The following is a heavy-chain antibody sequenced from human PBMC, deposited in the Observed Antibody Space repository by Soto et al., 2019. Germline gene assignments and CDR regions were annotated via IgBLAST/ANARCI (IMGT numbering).Heavy chain of an antibody. Sequence: GESLKISCTGFGYTFTSVWISGVRQMPGKGLEWMGRIDPRDSYVTYSPSFEGHVTIPADNSISTPYLNWANLTASDTPECSRERIYSATPTCDSWFDPWGPRSLASGS. CDR2: IDPRDSYV. CDR1: GYTFTSVW. CDR3: ERIYSATPTCDSWFDP. J-gene: IGHJ5*02. V-gene: IGHV5-10-1*01. D-gene: IGHD2-15*01.